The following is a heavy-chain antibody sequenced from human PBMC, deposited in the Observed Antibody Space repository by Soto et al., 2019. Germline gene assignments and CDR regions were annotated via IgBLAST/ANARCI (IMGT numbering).Heavy chain of an antibody. Sequence: EVQLVESGGGLVKPGGSLRLSCAASGFTFSSYSMNWVRQAPGKGLEWVSSISSSTSYIYYADSVRGRFTISRDNAKNSLYLQMNSLRAEDTAVYYCARGLDGDYGSLGYWGQGTLVTVSS. J-gene: IGHJ4*02. CDR1: GFTFSSYS. CDR2: ISSSTSYI. D-gene: IGHD4-17*01. CDR3: ARGLDGDYGSLGY. V-gene: IGHV3-21*01.